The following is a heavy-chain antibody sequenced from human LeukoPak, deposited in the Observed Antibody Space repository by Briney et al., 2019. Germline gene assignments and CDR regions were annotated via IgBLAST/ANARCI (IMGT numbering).Heavy chain of an antibody. CDR1: GGSVINTNW. D-gene: IGHD3-3*01. CDR2: VHLDGRT. V-gene: IGHV4-4*02. Sequence: PSETLSLTCGVSGGSVINTNWWTWVRQPPGKGLEWIGEVHLDGRTNYNPSLESRLTMSVDVSETQVSLKLTSVTAAATAVYYCAREGGFYRPLDYSGQGTLVTVSS. CDR3: AREGGFYRPLDY. J-gene: IGHJ4*02.